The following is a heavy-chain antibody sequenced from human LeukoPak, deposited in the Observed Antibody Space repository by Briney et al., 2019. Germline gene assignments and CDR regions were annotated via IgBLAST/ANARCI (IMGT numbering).Heavy chain of an antibody. D-gene: IGHD2-15*01. CDR2: IYSGGST. J-gene: IGHJ4*02. V-gene: IGHV3-53*01. CDR3: ARVVVVAGTGWDYFDY. CDR1: GFTVSSNY. Sequence: GGSLRLSCAASGFTVSSNYMSWVRQAPGKGLEWVSVIYSGGSTYYADSVKGRFTISRDNSKNTLYLQMNSLRAEDTAVYYCARVVVVAGTGWDYFDYWGQGTLVTVSS.